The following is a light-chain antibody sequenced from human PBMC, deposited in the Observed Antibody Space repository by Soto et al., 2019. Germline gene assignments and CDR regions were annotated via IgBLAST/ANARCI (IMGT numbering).Light chain of an antibody. Sequence: QSVLTQPPSASGTPGQRVTISCSGSSSNIGSNTVNWYQQLPRTAPKLLIYGNNHRPSGVPDRFSGSKSGTSASLAISGLQSDDEDDYYYAAWDASLNGYVFGTGTKLTVL. CDR1: SSNIGSNT. CDR2: GNN. J-gene: IGLJ1*01. CDR3: AAWDASLNGYV. V-gene: IGLV1-44*01.